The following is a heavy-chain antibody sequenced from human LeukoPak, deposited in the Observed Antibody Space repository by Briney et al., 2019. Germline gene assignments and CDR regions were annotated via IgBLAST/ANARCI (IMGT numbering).Heavy chain of an antibody. V-gene: IGHV3-30*02. D-gene: IGHD3-3*01. CDR2: IRYDGSNK. J-gene: IGHJ4*02. Sequence: GSLRLSCAASGFTFSNFGMPGVRQAPGKGLEWGAFIRYDGSNKYYADSVKGRFTISRDNSKNTLYLQMNSLRVEDTAVYYCAKLGEDYDFWSGIHWGQGTLVTVSS. CDR1: GFTFSNFG. CDR3: AKLGEDYDFWSGIH.